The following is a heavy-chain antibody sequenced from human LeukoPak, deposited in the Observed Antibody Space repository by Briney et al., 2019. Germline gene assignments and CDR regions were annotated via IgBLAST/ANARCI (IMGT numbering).Heavy chain of an antibody. V-gene: IGHV3-48*02. D-gene: IGHD6-13*01. CDR1: GFXXXXYS. Sequence: GGSLRLSCAASGFXXXXYSMXXXXXAPGXGLEWVSYISSSSYXIYYEDFIKGRFTISRDNGKNSLYLQMKSLRDEDTAIYYCARGPAADIDYWGQGTLVTVSS. J-gene: IGHJ4*02. CDR2: ISSSSYXI. CDR3: ARGPAADIDY.